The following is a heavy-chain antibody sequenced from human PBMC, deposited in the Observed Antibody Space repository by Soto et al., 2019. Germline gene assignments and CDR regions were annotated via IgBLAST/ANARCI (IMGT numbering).Heavy chain of an antibody. CDR2: ISASYST. Sequence: GGSLRLSCAASGFTFNTYAMSWVRQAPGKGLEWVSAISASYSTYYADSVKGRFTISRDNSMNALYLQMNSLRIEDTAVYYCTHPRGYGVFDAYDIWGQGTMVTVSS. D-gene: IGHD4-17*01. CDR1: GFTFNTYA. CDR3: THPRGYGVFDAYDI. V-gene: IGHV3-23*01. J-gene: IGHJ3*02.